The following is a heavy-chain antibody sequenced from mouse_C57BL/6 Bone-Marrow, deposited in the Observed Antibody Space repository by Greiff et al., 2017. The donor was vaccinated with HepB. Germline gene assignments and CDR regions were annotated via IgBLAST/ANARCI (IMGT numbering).Heavy chain of an antibody. CDR3: ARRSQY. V-gene: IGHV1-82*01. CDR2: IYPGDGDT. CDR1: GYAFSSSW. J-gene: IGHJ2*01. Sequence: QVTLKVSGPELVKPGASVKISCKASGYAFSSSWMNWVKQRPGKGLEWIGRIYPGDGDTNYNGKFKGKATLTADKSSSTAYMQLSSLTSEDSAVYFCARRSQYWGQGTTLTVSS.